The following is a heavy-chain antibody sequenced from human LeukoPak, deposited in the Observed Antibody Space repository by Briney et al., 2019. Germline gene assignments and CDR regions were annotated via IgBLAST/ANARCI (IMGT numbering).Heavy chain of an antibody. Sequence: GASVKVSCKASGYTFTGYYMHWVRQAPGQGLEWMGGIIPIFGTANYAQKFQGRVTITTDESTSTAYMELSSLRSEDTAVYYCASDSSSRTDYYYYYMDVWGKGTTVTVSS. J-gene: IGHJ6*03. V-gene: IGHV1-69*05. CDR2: IIPIFGTA. CDR3: ASDSSSRTDYYYYYMDV. CDR1: GYTFTGYY. D-gene: IGHD6-13*01.